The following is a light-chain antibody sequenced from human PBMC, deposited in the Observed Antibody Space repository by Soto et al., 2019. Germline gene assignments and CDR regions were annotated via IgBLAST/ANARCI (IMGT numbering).Light chain of an antibody. Sequence: QSALTQPASVSGSPGQSITISCTGTSSDVGGYNYVSWYQQHPGKAPKLMIYDVSNRPSGVSNRFSGSKSGNTASLPISGLQAEDEPDYYCSSYTSSSTLLYVFGTGTKLTVL. CDR2: DVS. V-gene: IGLV2-14*01. CDR1: SSDVGGYNY. J-gene: IGLJ1*01. CDR3: SSYTSSSTLLYV.